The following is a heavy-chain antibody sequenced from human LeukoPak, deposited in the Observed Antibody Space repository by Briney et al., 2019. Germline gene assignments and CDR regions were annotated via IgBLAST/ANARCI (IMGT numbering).Heavy chain of an antibody. D-gene: IGHD6-13*01. CDR1: GFTFSSYA. V-gene: IGHV3-21*01. Sequence: GGSLRLSCAASGFTFSSYAMSWVRQAPGKGLEWVSSISSSSSYIYYADSVKGRFTISRDNAKNSLYLQMNSLRAEDTAVYYCARDSLRFYSSLFGAFDIWGQGTMVTVSS. J-gene: IGHJ3*02. CDR2: ISSSSSYI. CDR3: ARDSLRFYSSLFGAFDI.